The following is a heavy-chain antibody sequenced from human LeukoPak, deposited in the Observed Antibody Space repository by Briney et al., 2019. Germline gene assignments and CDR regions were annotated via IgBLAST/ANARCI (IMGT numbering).Heavy chain of an antibody. CDR2: ISWNSGSI. CDR1: GFTFDDYA. Sequence: GGSLRLSCAASGFTFDDYAMHWVRQAPGKGLEWVSGISWNSGSIGYGDSVKGRFTISRDNAKNSLYLQINSLRAEDTALYYCAKDFGKSSSWFDYWAQGVLVTVSS. V-gene: IGHV3-9*01. D-gene: IGHD6-13*01. CDR3: AKDFGKSSSWFDY. J-gene: IGHJ5*01.